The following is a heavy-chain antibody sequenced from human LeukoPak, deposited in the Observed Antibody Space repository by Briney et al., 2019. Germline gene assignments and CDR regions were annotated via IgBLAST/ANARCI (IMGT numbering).Heavy chain of an antibody. CDR2: IIPIFGTT. J-gene: IGHJ5*02. V-gene: IGHV1-69*08. CDR1: GGTFSSYI. D-gene: IGHD3-22*01. Sequence: GASVKVSCKASGGTFSSYIISWVRQAPGQGLEWMGRIIPIFGTTNYPQRFQGRVTITADKSTSTSYMEMNNLRSEDTAVYYCASRGPYSYDTKRFDTWGQGTLVTVSS. CDR3: ASRGPYSYDTKRFDT.